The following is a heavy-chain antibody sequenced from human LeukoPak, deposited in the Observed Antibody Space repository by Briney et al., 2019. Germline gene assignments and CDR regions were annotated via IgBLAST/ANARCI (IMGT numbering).Heavy chain of an antibody. D-gene: IGHD1-26*01. CDR3: ARAYSGTYGLGYYYMDV. CDR2: ISGTGVTT. CDR1: GFTFSSYG. Sequence: GGTLRLSCVDSGFTFSSYGMSWVRQAPGKGLEWVSAISGTGVTTYYADSVKGRFTISRDNAKNSLYLQMNSLRVEDTAVYYCARAYSGTYGLGYYYMDVWGKGTTVTISS. J-gene: IGHJ6*03. V-gene: IGHV3-23*01.